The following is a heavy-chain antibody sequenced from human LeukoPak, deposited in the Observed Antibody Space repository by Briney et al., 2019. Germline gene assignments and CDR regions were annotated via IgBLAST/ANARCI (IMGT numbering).Heavy chain of an antibody. CDR2: INADGQSV. Sequence: PGGSLRLSCTASGFSLGSHWMHWVRQVPGKGLVWLSRINADGQSVGYADSVRGRFTISRDNARNTVYLQTNSLRPEDTAVYYCARGTSSGWPDYLDYWGQGTLVSVSS. CDR3: ARGTSSGWPDYLDY. V-gene: IGHV3-74*01. D-gene: IGHD6-19*01. CDR1: GFSLGSHW. J-gene: IGHJ4*02.